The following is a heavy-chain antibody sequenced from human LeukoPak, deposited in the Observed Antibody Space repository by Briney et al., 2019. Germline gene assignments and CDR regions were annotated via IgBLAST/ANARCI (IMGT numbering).Heavy chain of an antibody. CDR2: IIPIFGTA. CDR1: GGTFSSYA. V-gene: IGHV1-69*01. J-gene: IGHJ4*02. Sequence: SVKVSCKASGGTFSSYAISWVRQAPGQGLEWMGGIIPIFGTANYAQKFQGRVTITADESTSTAYMELSSLRSEDTAVYYCARADYYGSGSYDYWGQGTLVTVSS. D-gene: IGHD3-10*01. CDR3: ARADYYGSGSYDY.